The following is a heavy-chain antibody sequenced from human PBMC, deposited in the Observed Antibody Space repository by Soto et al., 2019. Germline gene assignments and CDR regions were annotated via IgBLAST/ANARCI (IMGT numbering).Heavy chain of an antibody. Sequence: GGSLRLSYAASGFTFSSYAMSWVRQAPGKGLEWVSAISGSGGSTYYADSVKGRFTISRDNSKNTLYLQMNSLRAEDTAVYYCAKTNYDFWSGYPTVADYWGQGTLVTVSS. V-gene: IGHV3-23*01. CDR2: ISGSGGST. CDR1: GFTFSSYA. D-gene: IGHD3-3*01. CDR3: AKTNYDFWSGYPTVADY. J-gene: IGHJ4*02.